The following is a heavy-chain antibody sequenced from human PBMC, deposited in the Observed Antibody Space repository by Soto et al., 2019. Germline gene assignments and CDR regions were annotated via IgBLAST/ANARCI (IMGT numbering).Heavy chain of an antibody. V-gene: IGHV1-69*02. J-gene: IGHJ4*02. D-gene: IGHD3-10*01. CDR3: ASGYGSGYRAFAY. Sequence: QVQLVQSGAEVKRPGSSVKVSCKASGDTFTIYSINWVRQAPGLGLEWMGRINPILSMSNYAQRFQGRVTITAAKSTSTAEMEQSSLRSDDTASYFCASGYGSGYRAFAYWGQGALVTVSS. CDR1: GDTFTIYS. CDR2: INPILSMS.